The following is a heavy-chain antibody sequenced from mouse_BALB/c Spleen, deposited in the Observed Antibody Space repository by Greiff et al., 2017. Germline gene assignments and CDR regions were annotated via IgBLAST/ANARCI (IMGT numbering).Heavy chain of an antibody. CDR3: AIYGNLAY. CDR1: GYTFTNYW. V-gene: IGHV1-63*02. CDR2: IYPGGGYT. J-gene: IGHJ3*01. D-gene: IGHD2-1*01. Sequence: QVQLKESGAELVRPGTSVKISCKASGYTFTNYWLGWVKQRPGHGLEWIGDIYPGGGYTNYNEKFKGKATLTADTSSSTAYMQLSSLTSEDSAVYFCAIYGNLAYWGQGTLVTVSA.